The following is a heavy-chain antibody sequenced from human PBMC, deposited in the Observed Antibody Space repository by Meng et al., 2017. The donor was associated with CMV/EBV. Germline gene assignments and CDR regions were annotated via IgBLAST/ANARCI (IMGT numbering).Heavy chain of an antibody. J-gene: IGHJ6*02. CDR3: AATYYDFWRYGMDV. CDR1: GFTVSSNY. D-gene: IGHD3-3*01. CDR2: IYSGGST. V-gene: IGHV3-53*01. Sequence: GESLKISCAASGFTVSSNYMSWVRQASGKGLEWVSVIYSGGSTYYADSVKGRFTISRDNSKNTLYLQMNSLRAEDTAVYYCAATYYDFWRYGMDVWGQGTTVTVSS.